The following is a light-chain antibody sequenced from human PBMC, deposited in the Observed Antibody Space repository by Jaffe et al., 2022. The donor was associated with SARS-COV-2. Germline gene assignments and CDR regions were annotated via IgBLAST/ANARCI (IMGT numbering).Light chain of an antibody. Sequence: QSALTQPPSASGSPGQSVAISCTGTNSDVGAYNYVSWYQQYPGKAPKLIIYEVSKRPSGVPDRFSGSKSGNTASLTVSGLQAEDEADYYCSSHGGDTVFGTGTKVTVL. CDR1: NSDVGAYNY. J-gene: IGLJ1*01. CDR3: SSHGGDTV. V-gene: IGLV2-8*01. CDR2: EVS.